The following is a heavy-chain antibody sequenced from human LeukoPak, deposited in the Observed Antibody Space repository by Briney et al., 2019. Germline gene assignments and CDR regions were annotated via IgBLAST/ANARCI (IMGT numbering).Heavy chain of an antibody. CDR3: ARVVRFGELYYFDY. CDR1: GGTFISYA. Sequence: AAVTVTLKSSGGTFISYAISWVRQAPGQGLEWMGGIIPIFGTANYAQKFQGRVTITADESTSTAYMELSSLRSEDTAVYYCARVVRFGELYYFDYWGQGTLVTVSS. CDR2: IIPIFGTA. D-gene: IGHD3-10*01. J-gene: IGHJ4*02. V-gene: IGHV1-69*13.